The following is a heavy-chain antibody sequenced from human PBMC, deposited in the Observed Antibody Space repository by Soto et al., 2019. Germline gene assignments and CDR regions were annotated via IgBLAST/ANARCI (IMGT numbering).Heavy chain of an antibody. CDR3: AKATMTLVVIRLDS. J-gene: IGHJ4*02. V-gene: IGHV3-23*01. CDR2: ISGRGGST. Sequence: PGGSLRLFCAASGFTFSNYAMNWVRQAPGKGLEWVSTISGRGGSTYYADSVKGRFTISRDNSKNILYLQMNSLRAEDTAVYYCAKATMTLVVIRLDSWGQGTLVTVSS. D-gene: IGHD3-22*01. CDR1: GFTFSNYA.